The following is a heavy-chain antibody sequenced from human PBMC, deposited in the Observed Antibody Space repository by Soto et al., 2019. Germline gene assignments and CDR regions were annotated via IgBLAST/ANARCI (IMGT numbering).Heavy chain of an antibody. D-gene: IGHD6-19*01. CDR1: GFPFSTYG. CDR3: TKDGNRYGSGCYAPSLDY. V-gene: IGHV3-30*18. CDR2: ISYDGSDK. Sequence: QVQLVESGGGVVQPGRSLRLSCAASGFPFSTYGMHWVRQAPGKGLEWVAVISYDGSDKYYADSVKGRFTITRDNSKNTAQLQMNSQRADDTAVYFCTKDGNRYGSGCYAPSLDYWGHGTLVTVSS. J-gene: IGHJ4*01.